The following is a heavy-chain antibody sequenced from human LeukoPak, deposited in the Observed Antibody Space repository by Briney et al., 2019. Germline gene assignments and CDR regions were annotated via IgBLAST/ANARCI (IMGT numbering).Heavy chain of an antibody. CDR2: INHSGST. V-gene: IGHV4-34*08. J-gene: IGHJ4*02. Sequence: GSLRLSCAASGFTFSSYAMSWVRQAPGKGLEWIGEINHSGSTNYNPSLKSRVTISVDTSKNQFSLKLSSVTAADTAVYYCTYYDFWSDFDYWGQGTLVTVSS. CDR1: GFTFSSYA. CDR3: TYYDFWSDFDY. D-gene: IGHD3-3*01.